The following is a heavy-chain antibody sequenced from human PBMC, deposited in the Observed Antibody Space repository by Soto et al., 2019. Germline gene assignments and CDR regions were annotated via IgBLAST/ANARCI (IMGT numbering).Heavy chain of an antibody. Sequence: QLQLQESGPGLVKPSETLSLTCTVSGGSISSSSYYCGCIRQPPGKGLEWIGSIYYSGSTYYNPSLKSRVTISVDTSKNQSSLKLSSVTAADTAVYYCARINREDCSGGSCYSLFDYWGQGTLVTVSS. D-gene: IGHD2-15*01. CDR1: GGSISSSSYY. CDR3: ARINREDCSGGSCYSLFDY. CDR2: IYYSGST. V-gene: IGHV4-39*01. J-gene: IGHJ4*02.